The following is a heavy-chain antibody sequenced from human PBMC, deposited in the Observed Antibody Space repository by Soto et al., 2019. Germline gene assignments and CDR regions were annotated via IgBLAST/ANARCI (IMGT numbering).Heavy chain of an antibody. J-gene: IGHJ4*02. D-gene: IGHD3-22*01. V-gene: IGHV1-18*01. CDR2: ISAYNGNT. CDR3: ARFNTYYYDSSGCDY. Sequence: QVQLVQSGAEVKKPGASVKVSCKASGYTFTSYGISWVRQAPGQGLEWMGWISAYNGNTNYAQKLQGRVTMTTDTSTSTAYMELRSLRSDDTAVYYWARFNTYYYDSSGCDYWGQGTLVTVSS. CDR1: GYTFTSYG.